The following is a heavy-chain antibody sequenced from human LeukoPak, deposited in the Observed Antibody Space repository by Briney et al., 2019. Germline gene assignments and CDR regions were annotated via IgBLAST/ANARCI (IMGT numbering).Heavy chain of an antibody. CDR3: PRAGAEKNSWYFFDY. Sequence: PSETLSLTCTVSGDSISSGDHYWSWIRQPPGKGPEWIGYIHYSGSTYYNPSLKSRLIMSVDMSKNQFSLSLNSLTAADSAVYYWPRAGAEKNSWYFFDYGGKGTLVTVSS. J-gene: IGHJ4*02. V-gene: IGHV4-30-4*01. CDR2: IHYSGST. CDR1: GDSISSGDHY. D-gene: IGHD2/OR15-2a*01.